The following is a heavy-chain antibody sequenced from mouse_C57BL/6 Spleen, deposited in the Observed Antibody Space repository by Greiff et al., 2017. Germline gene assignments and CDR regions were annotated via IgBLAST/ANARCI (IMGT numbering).Heavy chain of an antibody. Sequence: QVQLQQPGAELVKPGASVKMSCKASGYTFTSYWITWVKPRPGQGLEWIGDIYPGSGSTNYNEKFKSKATLTVDTSSSTAYMQLSSLTSEDSAVYYCARERYDYDLGAMDYWGQGTSVTVSS. D-gene: IGHD2-4*01. CDR3: ARERYDYDLGAMDY. CDR1: GYTFTSYW. J-gene: IGHJ4*01. CDR2: IYPGSGST. V-gene: IGHV1-55*01.